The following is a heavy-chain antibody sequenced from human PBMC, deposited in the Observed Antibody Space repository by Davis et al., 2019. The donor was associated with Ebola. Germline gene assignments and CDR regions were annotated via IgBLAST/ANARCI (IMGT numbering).Heavy chain of an antibody. CDR1: GFTFSSYD. Sequence: GESLKISCAASGFTFSSYDMNWVRQAPGKGLEWVSSISSGRYYIYYADSLKGRFPISRDNAKNSLYLQMNSLRAEDTAVYHCARGGYYDSSGYSHAAFDIWGQGTMVTVSS. CDR3: ARGGYYDSSGYSHAAFDI. D-gene: IGHD3-22*01. J-gene: IGHJ3*02. CDR2: ISSGRYYI. V-gene: IGHV3-21*01.